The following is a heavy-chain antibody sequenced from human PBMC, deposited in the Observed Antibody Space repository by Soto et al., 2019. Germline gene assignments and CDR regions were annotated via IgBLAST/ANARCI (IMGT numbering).Heavy chain of an antibody. V-gene: IGHV4-39*07. CDR3: ARVGGKKFLEWLSSYYYYGMDV. CDR1: GGSISSSSYY. D-gene: IGHD3-3*01. J-gene: IGHJ6*02. Sequence: SETLSLTCTVSGGSISSSSYYWGWIRQPPGKGLEWIGSIYYSGSTYYNPSLKSRVTISVDTSKNQFSLKLSSVTAADTAVYYCARVGGKKFLEWLSSYYYYGMDVWGQGTTVTVSS. CDR2: IYYSGST.